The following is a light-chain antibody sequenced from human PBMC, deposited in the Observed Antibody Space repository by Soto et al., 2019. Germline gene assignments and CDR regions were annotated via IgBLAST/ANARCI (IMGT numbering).Light chain of an antibody. CDR3: NSYTSSSAHVV. J-gene: IGLJ2*01. CDR2: EVS. CDR1: SSDVGGYIY. Sequence: QSVLTQPASVSGSPGQSITISCTGTSSDVGGYIYVSWYQQHPGKAPKLMIYEVSNRPSGVSNRFSGSRSGSTAYLTISGLQAEDEAHYYCNSYTSSSAHVVFVGGTKLTVL. V-gene: IGLV2-14*01.